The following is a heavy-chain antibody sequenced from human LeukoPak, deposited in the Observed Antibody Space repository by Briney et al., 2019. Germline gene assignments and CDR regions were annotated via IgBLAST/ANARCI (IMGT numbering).Heavy chain of an antibody. J-gene: IGHJ4*02. CDR2: IYYSGST. CDR3: AREGGYSYGYLDY. V-gene: IGHV4-59*01. D-gene: IGHD5-18*01. CDR1: GGSFSSYY. Sequence: SGTLSLSCAVSGGSFSSYYWSWIRQPPGKGLEWIGYIYYSGSTNYNPSLKSRGSILVDTYKNQFSLRLKSVTAADTAIYYCAREGGYSYGYLDYWGQGTLVTVSS.